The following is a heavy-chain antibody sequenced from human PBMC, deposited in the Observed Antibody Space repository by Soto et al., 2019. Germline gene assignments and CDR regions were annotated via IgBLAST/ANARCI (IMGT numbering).Heavy chain of an antibody. Sequence: QVQLVQSGPEVKKPGASVTVSCKTSGYTFTDHGIDWGRQAPGQGLEWVGWVSAYNGNTNYAYNLKDRVIMTTDASTSTAYMELRGLRSDDTAVYYCAREVEGSYSPADFWGQGPTVTVSS. V-gene: IGHV1-18*01. CDR2: VSAYNGNT. CDR1: GYTFTDHG. J-gene: IGHJ4*02. CDR3: AREVEGSYSPADF. D-gene: IGHD3-10*01.